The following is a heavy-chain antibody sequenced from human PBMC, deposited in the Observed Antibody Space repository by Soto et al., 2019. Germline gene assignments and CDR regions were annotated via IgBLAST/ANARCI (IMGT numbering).Heavy chain of an antibody. CDR2: INHSGST. D-gene: IGHD4-17*01. V-gene: IGHV4-34*01. CDR1: GGSFSGYY. J-gene: IGHJ6*02. Sequence: SETLSLTCAVYGGSFSGYYWSWIRQPPGKGLEWIGEINHSGSTNYNPSLKSRVTISVDTSKNQFSLKLSSVTAADTAVYYCAIEGYGDYEDYYGMEVSGQGTTVTVSS. CDR3: AIEGYGDYEDYYGMEV.